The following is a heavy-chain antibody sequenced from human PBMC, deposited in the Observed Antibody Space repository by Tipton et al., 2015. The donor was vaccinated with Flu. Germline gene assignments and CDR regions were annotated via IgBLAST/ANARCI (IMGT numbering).Heavy chain of an antibody. CDR3: AKSKGSRSYYALFDY. D-gene: IGHD1-26*01. CDR2: INPNSGGT. CDR1: GYTFTGYY. V-gene: IGHV1-2*06. J-gene: IGHJ4*02. Sequence: QVQLVQSGAEVKKPGASVKVSCKASGYTFTGYYMHWVRQAPGQGLEWMGRINPNSGGTNYAQKFQGRVTMTRDTSISTAYMELSRLRSDDTAVYYCAKSKGSRSYYALFDYGGQGTLVTVSS.